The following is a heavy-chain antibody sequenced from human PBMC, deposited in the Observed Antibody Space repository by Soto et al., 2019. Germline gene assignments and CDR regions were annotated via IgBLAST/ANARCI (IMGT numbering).Heavy chain of an antibody. J-gene: IGHJ5*02. Sequence: SVKVSCKASGGTFSSYAISWVRQAPGQGLEWMGGIIPIFGTANYAQKFQGRVTITADESTSTAYMELSSLRSEDTAVYYCARSRSIVVATARTKPKYNWFDPWGEGTRVTVAS. D-gene: IGHD2-21*02. CDR2: IIPIFGTA. V-gene: IGHV1-69*13. CDR1: GGTFSSYA. CDR3: ARSRSIVVATARTKPKYNWFDP.